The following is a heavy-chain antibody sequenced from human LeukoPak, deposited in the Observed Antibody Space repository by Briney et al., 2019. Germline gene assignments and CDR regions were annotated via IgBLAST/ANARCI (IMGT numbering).Heavy chain of an antibody. CDR3: AKDRRSWVFDY. CDR2: ITGSGGST. J-gene: IGHJ4*02. V-gene: IGHV3-23*01. D-gene: IGHD6-13*01. CDR1: GFTFSSYA. Sequence: GGSLRLSCAASGFTFSSYAMTWVRQAPGKGLEWVSAITGSGGSTNYADSVKGRFTISRDNSKNTLNLQMNSLRAEDTAVYYCAKDRRSWVFDYWGQGTLVTVSS.